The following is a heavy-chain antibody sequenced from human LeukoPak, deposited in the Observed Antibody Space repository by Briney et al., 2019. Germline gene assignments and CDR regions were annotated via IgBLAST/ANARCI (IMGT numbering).Heavy chain of an antibody. V-gene: IGHV3-30*02. CDR3: AKERITMIVVVSADLDY. CDR1: GFTFSSYG. Sequence: PGGSLRLSCAASGFTFSSYGMHWVRQAPGKGLEWVAFIRYDGNSKYYTDSVKGRFTISRDNPKNTVDLQMNSLRAEDTAVYYCAKERITMIVVVSADLDYWGQGTLVTVSS. CDR2: IRYDGNSK. J-gene: IGHJ4*02. D-gene: IGHD3-22*01.